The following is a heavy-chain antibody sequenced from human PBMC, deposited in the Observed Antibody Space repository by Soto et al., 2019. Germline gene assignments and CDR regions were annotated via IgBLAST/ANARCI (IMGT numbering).Heavy chain of an antibody. D-gene: IGHD3-10*01. V-gene: IGHV3-33*01. CDR3: ARDRGSDDPIDY. CDR2: IWHDGMNK. J-gene: IGHJ4*02. Sequence: QVQLVESGGGVVQPERSLTLSCAASGFTFSSYGMHWIRQAPGKGLEWVAVIWHDGMNKYYAYSVRGRLTISRDNSKNTLYLHMNSLRAEDTAVYYCARDRGSDDPIDYWGQGTLVTVSS. CDR1: GFTFSSYG.